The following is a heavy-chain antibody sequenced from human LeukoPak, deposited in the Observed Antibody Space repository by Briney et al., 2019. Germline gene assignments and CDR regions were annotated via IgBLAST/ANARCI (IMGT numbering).Heavy chain of an antibody. V-gene: IGHV3-74*01. CDR1: GFPLNTYW. D-gene: IGHD4-11*01. J-gene: IGHJ5*01. Sequence: PGVSLRLSCAASGFPLNTYWMHWVRQAPGKGLVWVSRINTEGTTTNYADSVKGRFTISRDNAKNTLYLQMNSLRDEDTAVYFCAKGTHYGNSYNWLDSWGQGTLVAVSS. CDR2: INTEGTTT. CDR3: AKGTHYGNSYNWLDS.